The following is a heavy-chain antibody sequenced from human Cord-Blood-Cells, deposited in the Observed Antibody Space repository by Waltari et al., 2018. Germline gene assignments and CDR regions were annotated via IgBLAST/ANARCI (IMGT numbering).Heavy chain of an antibody. CDR1: GYTFTGSY. CDR3: ARDYDFWSGYYSDI. V-gene: IGHV1-2*02. CDR2: INPNSGGT. D-gene: IGHD3-3*01. J-gene: IGHJ3*02. Sequence: QVQLVQSGAEVKKPGASVKVSCKASGYTFTGSYMKWVRQAPGQGLEWMGWINPNSGGTNYAQKFQGRVTMTRDTSISTAYMELSRLRSDDTAVYYCARDYDFWSGYYSDIWGQGTMVTVSS.